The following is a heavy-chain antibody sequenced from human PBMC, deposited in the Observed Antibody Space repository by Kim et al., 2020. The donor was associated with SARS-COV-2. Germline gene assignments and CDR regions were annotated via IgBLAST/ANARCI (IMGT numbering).Heavy chain of an antibody. V-gene: IGHV3-73*01. J-gene: IGHJ4*02. CDR1: GFTFSGSA. Sequence: GGSLRLSCAASGFTFSGSAMHWVRQASGKGLEWVSRIKSKANNYATAYAASVKGRFTISRDDSKNTAYLQMNSLETEDTAVYYCTTPWFGESPSGWWGQGTLVTVSS. CDR3: TTPWFGESPSGW. D-gene: IGHD3-10*01. CDR2: IKSKANNYAT.